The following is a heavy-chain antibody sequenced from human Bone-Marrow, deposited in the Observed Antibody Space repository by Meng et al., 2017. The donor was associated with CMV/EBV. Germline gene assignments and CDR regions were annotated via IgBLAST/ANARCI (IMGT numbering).Heavy chain of an antibody. Sequence: CAASGFTFSSYAMGWVRQAPGKGLEWFSGINWNGGSTGYADSVKGRFTISRDNAKNSLYLQMNSLRAEDTALYYCARGWGANPTGADYWGQGTLVTVSS. CDR3: ARGWGANPTGADY. CDR2: INWNGGST. CDR1: GFTFSSYA. D-gene: IGHD1-26*01. V-gene: IGHV3-20*04. J-gene: IGHJ4*02.